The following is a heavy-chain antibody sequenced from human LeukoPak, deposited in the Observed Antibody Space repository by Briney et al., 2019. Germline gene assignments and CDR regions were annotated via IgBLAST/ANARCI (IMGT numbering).Heavy chain of an antibody. CDR1: GFTFSDYY. CDR2: ISGSGDST. Sequence: GGSLRLSCAASGFTFSDYYMSWIRQAPGKGLEWVSGISGSGDSTYYADSVKGRFTISRDNSKNTLYLQMNSLRAEDTAVYYCAKDVYCSSTSCYRQQDYWGQGTLVTVSS. J-gene: IGHJ4*02. V-gene: IGHV3-23*01. CDR3: AKDVYCSSTSCYRQQDY. D-gene: IGHD2-2*01.